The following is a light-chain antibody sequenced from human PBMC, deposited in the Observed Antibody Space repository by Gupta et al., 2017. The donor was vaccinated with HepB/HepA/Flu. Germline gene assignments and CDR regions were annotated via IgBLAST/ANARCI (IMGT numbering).Light chain of an antibody. V-gene: IGLV2-14*03. CDR1: SSDFGDYNY. Sequence: QSALTQPASVSGSPGQSITISCTGTSSDFGDYNYVSWYQQYPGKAPKLLIYHVSNRPSGVSDRFSCSKTGKNASPTTIGLQADEEADDYCNSFKTTATLWVFGGGTKLTVL. CDR3: NSFKTTATLWV. J-gene: IGLJ3*02. CDR2: HVS.